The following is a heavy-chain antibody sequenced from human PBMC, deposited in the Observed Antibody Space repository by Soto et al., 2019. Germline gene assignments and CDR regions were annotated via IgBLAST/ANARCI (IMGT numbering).Heavy chain of an antibody. D-gene: IGHD3-3*01. Sequence: ASVKVSCKTSGYTFSAYDMRWVRQAPGQGLEWMGGIIPICGTANYAQKFQGRVTITADESTSTAYMELSSLRSEDTAVYYCARDRLGFLEWSRLDVWGQGTTVTVSS. J-gene: IGHJ6*02. CDR2: IIPICGTA. CDR3: ARDRLGFLEWSRLDV. V-gene: IGHV1-69*13. CDR1: GYTFSAYD.